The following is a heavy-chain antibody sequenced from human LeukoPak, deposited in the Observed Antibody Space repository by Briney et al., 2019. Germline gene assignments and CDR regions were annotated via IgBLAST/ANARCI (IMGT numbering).Heavy chain of an antibody. CDR3: ARGYSGYDWGVDY. CDR2: ISYDGSNK. CDR1: GFTFSSYA. J-gene: IGHJ4*02. V-gene: IGHV3-30-3*01. Sequence: RSPRLSCAASGFTFSSYAMHWVRQAPGKGLEWVAVISYDGSNKYYADSVKGRFTISRDNSKNTLYLQMNSLRAEDTAVYYCARGYSGYDWGVDYWGQGTLVTVSS. D-gene: IGHD5-12*01.